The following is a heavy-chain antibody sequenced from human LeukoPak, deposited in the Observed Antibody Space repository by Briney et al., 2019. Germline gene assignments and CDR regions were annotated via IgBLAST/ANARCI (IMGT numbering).Heavy chain of an antibody. J-gene: IGHJ6*02. D-gene: IGHD6-19*01. CDR3: AKRMSVAEYYYYGMDV. Sequence: GGSLRLSCAASGFTFSSYAMSWVRQAPGKGLEWVAVISYDGSNKYYADSVKGRFTISRDNSKNTLYLQMNSLRAEDTAVYYCAKRMSVAEYYYYGMDVWGQGTTVTVSS. CDR2: ISYDGSNK. V-gene: IGHV3-30*18. CDR1: GFTFSSYA.